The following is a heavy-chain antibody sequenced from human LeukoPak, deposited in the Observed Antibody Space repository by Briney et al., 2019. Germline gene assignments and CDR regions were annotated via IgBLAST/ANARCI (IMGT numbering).Heavy chain of an antibody. J-gene: IGHJ4*02. D-gene: IGHD2-8*01. CDR2: VTPTTGNA. CDR1: GYTFTSYD. Sequence: ASVKVSCKASGYTFTSYDINWVRQAPGQGLEWMGWVTPTTGNAGYAQKFQGRVTITRDTSIGTTYLELSSLRSEDTAMYYCARGETQCMDYWGQGTLVTVSS. CDR3: ARGETQCMDY. V-gene: IGHV1-8*03.